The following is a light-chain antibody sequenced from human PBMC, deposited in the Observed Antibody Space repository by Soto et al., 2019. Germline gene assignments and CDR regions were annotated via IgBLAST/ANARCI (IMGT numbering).Light chain of an antibody. J-gene: IGLJ1*01. CDR1: SSDVGGYKY. CDR2: EVS. CDR3: SSYAGSNTAYV. Sequence: QSALTQPPSASGSPGQSVTISCTGTSSDVGGYKYVSWYQQHPGKVPKLMIYEVSKRPSGVPDRFSGSKSGNTASLTVSGLQAEDEADYYCSSYAGSNTAYVFGTGTKVTVL. V-gene: IGLV2-8*01.